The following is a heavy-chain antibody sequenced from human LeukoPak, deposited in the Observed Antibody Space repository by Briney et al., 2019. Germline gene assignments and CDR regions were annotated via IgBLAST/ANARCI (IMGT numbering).Heavy chain of an antibody. CDR1: EFTFSSYA. CDR2: ISGSGGST. J-gene: IGHJ4*02. V-gene: IGHV3-23*01. CDR3: AKGRSMIVATTVAY. Sequence: PGGSLRLSCAASEFTFSSYAMSWVRQAPGKGLEWVSAISGSGGSTYYADSVKGRFSISRDNSKSTLYLQMNSLRAEDTAVYYCAKGRSMIVATTVAYWGQGTLVTVSS. D-gene: IGHD3-22*01.